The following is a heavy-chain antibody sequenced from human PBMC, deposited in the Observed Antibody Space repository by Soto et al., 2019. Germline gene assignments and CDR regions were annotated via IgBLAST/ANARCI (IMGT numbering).Heavy chain of an antibody. CDR3: AKTLTTVTTSGNFDY. V-gene: IGHV3-30*18. D-gene: IGHD4-4*01. Sequence: GGSLRLSCAASGFTFSSYGMHWVRLAPGKGLEWVAFISYDGNKKYYADSVKGRFTISRDNSKTTLFLQMNSLRAEDAAVYYCAKTLTTVTTSGNFDYWGQGTLVTVS. CDR2: ISYDGNKK. J-gene: IGHJ4*02. CDR1: GFTFSSYG.